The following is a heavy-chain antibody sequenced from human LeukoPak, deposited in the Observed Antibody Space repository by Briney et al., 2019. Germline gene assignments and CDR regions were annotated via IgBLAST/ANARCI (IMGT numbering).Heavy chain of an antibody. CDR1: GFTFSSYS. D-gene: IGHD6-19*01. V-gene: IGHV3-21*01. J-gene: IGHJ4*02. CDR2: ISSSSSYI. CDR3: ASEQWLANY. Sequence: GGSLRLSCAAFGFTFSSYSMNWVRQAPGKGLEWVSSISSSSSYIYYADSVKGRFTISRDNAKNSLYLQMNSLRAEDTAVYYCASEQWLANYWGQGTLVTVSS.